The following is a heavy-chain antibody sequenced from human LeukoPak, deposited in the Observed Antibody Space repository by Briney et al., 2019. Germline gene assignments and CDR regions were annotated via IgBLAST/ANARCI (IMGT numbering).Heavy chain of an antibody. J-gene: IGHJ4*02. CDR3: ARNRGSITYYYDY. D-gene: IGHD3-16*01. Sequence: ASVKVSCKASGGTFSSYAISWVRQAPGQGLEWMGWISAYNGNTNYTQKLQGRVTMTTDTSTSTAYMELRSLRSDDTAVYYCARNRGSITYYYDYWGQGTLVTVSS. CDR1: GGTFSSYA. CDR2: ISAYNGNT. V-gene: IGHV1-18*01.